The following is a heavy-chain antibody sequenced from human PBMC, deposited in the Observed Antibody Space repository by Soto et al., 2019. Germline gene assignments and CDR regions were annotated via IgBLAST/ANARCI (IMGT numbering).Heavy chain of an antibody. V-gene: IGHV1-69*01. CDR3: ARERGRCTNGVCFLVEPYFDY. CDR2: IIPIFGTA. D-gene: IGHD2-8*01. Sequence: QVQLVQSGAEVKKPGSSVKVSCKASGGTFSSYAISWVRQAPGQGLEWMGGIIPIFGTANYAQKFQGRVTITADESTSTAYMELSSLRSEDTAVYYCARERGRCTNGVCFLVEPYFDYWGQGTLVTVSS. CDR1: GGTFSSYA. J-gene: IGHJ4*02.